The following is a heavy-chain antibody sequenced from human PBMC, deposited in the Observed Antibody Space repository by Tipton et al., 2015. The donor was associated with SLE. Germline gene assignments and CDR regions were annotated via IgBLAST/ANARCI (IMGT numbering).Heavy chain of an antibody. CDR3: AREGMVQGGGNWFDP. D-gene: IGHD3-10*01. CDR2: IYTSGST. J-gene: IGHJ5*02. Sequence: TLSLTCTVSGGSISSYYWSWIRQPAGKGLEWIGRIYTSGSTNYNPSLKSRGTMSVDTSKNQFSLKLSSVTAADTAVYYCAREGMVQGGGNWFDPWGQGTLVTVSS. CDR1: GGSISSYY. V-gene: IGHV4-4*07.